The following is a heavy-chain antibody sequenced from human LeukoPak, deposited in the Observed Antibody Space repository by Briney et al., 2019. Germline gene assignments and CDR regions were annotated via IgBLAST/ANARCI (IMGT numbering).Heavy chain of an antibody. CDR1: GFTFSSYE. CDR3: ARDKEGGSGSMDY. V-gene: IGHV3-48*03. D-gene: IGHD3-10*01. J-gene: IGHJ4*02. Sequence: GGSLRLSCAASGFTFSSYEMNWVRQAPGKGLEWVSYISSSGSTIYYADSVKGRFTISRDNSKNTLSLQMNSLRAEDTAVYYCARDKEGGSGSMDYWGLGTLVTVSS. CDR2: ISSSGSTI.